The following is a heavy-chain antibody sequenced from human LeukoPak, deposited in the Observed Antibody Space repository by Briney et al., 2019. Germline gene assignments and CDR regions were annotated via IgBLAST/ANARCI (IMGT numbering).Heavy chain of an antibody. V-gene: IGHV4-59*11. D-gene: IGHD3-22*01. CDR3: ARDQRADHYDNTGGIDY. J-gene: IGHJ4*02. Sequence: SETLSLTCTVSGGSMSGHYWTWVRQPPGKGLEWIGYISDTGSTNYDPSLKRRVTISLDTSKRQFSLNLTSVTATDTAVYYCARDQRADHYDNTGGIDYWGQGTLVTVSS. CDR1: GGSMSGHY. CDR2: ISDTGST.